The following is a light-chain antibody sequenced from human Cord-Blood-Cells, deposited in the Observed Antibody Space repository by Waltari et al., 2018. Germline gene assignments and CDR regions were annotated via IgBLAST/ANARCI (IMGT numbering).Light chain of an antibody. CDR2: DVS. V-gene: IGLV2-14*01. CDR3: SSYTSSSTLVV. Sequence: QSALTQPASVSGSPGQSTTISCTGTSSDVGGYNYVSCYQQHTGKAPKLMIYDVSNRPSGVSNRFYGSKSGNTASLTISGLQAEDEADYYCSSYTSSSTLVVFGGGTKLTVL. CDR1: SSDVGGYNY. J-gene: IGLJ2*01.